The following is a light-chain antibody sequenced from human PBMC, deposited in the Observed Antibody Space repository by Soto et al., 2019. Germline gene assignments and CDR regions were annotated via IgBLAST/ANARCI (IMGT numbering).Light chain of an antibody. CDR2: EVN. J-gene: IGLJ2*01. V-gene: IGLV2-14*01. Sequence: QSALTQPASVSGPPGQSISVSCTGSSGDVGSYKYVSWYQQHPGKAPKLIIYEVNKRPSGVSDRFSGSKSGNTASLTISGLQAEDEADYYCSSYTITSTLVIFGGGTQLTVL. CDR1: SGDVGSYKY. CDR3: SSYTITSTLVI.